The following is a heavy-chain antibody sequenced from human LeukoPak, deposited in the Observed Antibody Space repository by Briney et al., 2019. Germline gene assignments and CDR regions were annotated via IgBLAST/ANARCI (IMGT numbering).Heavy chain of an antibody. V-gene: IGHV4-30-2*01. D-gene: IGHD4-17*01. CDR2: IYHSGST. Sequence: PSETLSLTCAVSGGSISSGGYSWSWIRPPPGKGLEWIGYIYHSGSTYYNPSLKSRLTISVDRSKNQFSLKLSSVTAADTAVYYCARGGLDYGDYVPYFDYWGQGTLVTVSS. CDR1: GGSISSGGYS. CDR3: ARGGLDYGDYVPYFDY. J-gene: IGHJ4*02.